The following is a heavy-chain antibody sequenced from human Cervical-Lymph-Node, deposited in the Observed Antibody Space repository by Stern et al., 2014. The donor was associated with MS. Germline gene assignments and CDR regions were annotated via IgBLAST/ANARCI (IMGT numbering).Heavy chain of an antibody. CDR1: GFTFSSYW. CDR3: ARGSDT. CDR2: IKEDGSET. D-gene: IGHD2-15*01. V-gene: IGHV3-7*01. J-gene: IGHJ5*02. Sequence: QLVESGGGLVPPGGALGLSCAASGFTFSSYWMNWVRPAPGKGLEWVANIKEDGSETYYVDSVKGRFTISRDNAKNSLYLQMNSLRAEDTAVYYCARGSDTWGQGTLVTVSS.